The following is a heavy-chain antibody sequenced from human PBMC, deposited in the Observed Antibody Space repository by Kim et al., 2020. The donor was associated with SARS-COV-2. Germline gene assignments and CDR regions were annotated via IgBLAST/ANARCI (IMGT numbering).Heavy chain of an antibody. J-gene: IGHJ4*02. D-gene: IGHD2-15*01. CDR2: ISSNSGHT. CDR1: GYSFSNYG. CDR3: APYIIVNSNEGRWA. Sequence: ASVKVSCKASGYSFSNYGLVWARQAPGQGLEWMGWISSNSGHTKYAQNVQGRVTLTTDTSTNTGYMELSSLRSDDTAVYYCAPYIIVNSNEGRWAWGKGT. V-gene: IGHV1-18*01.